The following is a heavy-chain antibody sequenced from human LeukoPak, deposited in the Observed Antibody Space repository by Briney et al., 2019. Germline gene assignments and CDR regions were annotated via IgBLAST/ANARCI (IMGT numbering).Heavy chain of an antibody. V-gene: IGHV4-39*01. CDR2: IYYSGRT. D-gene: IGHD3-22*01. Sequence: SETLSLTCSVSGDSVSRSDSYWGWIRQPPGKGLQWIGTIYYSGRTYYSPSLKSRVTMSVDTSNIQFSLNLRSVTAADTAVCYCARRRYYDGSGYLEWGQGTLLSVSS. CDR1: GDSVSRSDSY. J-gene: IGHJ1*01. CDR3: ARRRYYDGSGYLE.